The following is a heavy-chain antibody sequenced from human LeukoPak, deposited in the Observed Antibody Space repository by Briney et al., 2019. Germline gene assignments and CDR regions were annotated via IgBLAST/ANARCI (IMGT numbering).Heavy chain of an antibody. J-gene: IGHJ4*02. V-gene: IGHV3-73*01. D-gene: IGHD2-8*02. CDR1: GFTFSGSA. CDR3: TRLTNPGGVA. CDR2: IRSKANSYAT. Sequence: GGSLRLSCAASGFTFSGSAMHWVRQASGKGLEWVGRIRSKANSYATAYAASVKGRFTISRDDSKNTAYLQMNSLKTEDTAVYYCTRLTNPGGVAWGQGTLVTVSS.